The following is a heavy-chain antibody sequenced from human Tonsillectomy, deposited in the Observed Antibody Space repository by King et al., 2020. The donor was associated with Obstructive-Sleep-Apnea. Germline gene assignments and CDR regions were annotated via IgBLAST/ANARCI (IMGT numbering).Heavy chain of an antibody. V-gene: IGHV5-51*01. CDR1: GYIFTSYW. D-gene: IGHD1-14*01. Sequence: VQLVESGAEVKKPGESLKISCKGSGYIFTSYWIGWVRQMPGKGLEWMGIIYPGDSDTRYSPSFQGQVTISADKSISTAYLQWSSLKASDTAMYYCARNVDVSPYNNWFDPWGQGTLVTVSS. CDR2: IYPGDSDT. CDR3: ARNVDVSPYNNWFDP. J-gene: IGHJ5*02.